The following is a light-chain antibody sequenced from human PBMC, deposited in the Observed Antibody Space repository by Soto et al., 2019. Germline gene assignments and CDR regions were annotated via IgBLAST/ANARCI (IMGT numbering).Light chain of an antibody. Sequence: EIVLTQSPGTLSLSPGEGATLSCRASQSVSSTYLTWYQQKPGQAPRRLIYGASSRATGIPDRFSGSGSGTDFTLTISRLEPEDFAVYYCQQHGTSPFTFGPGTKVHI. CDR3: QQHGTSPFT. CDR2: GAS. CDR1: QSVSSTY. J-gene: IGKJ3*01. V-gene: IGKV3-20*01.